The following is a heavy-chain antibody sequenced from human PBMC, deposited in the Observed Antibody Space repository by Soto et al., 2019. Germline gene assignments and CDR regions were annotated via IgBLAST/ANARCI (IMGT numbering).Heavy chain of an antibody. V-gene: IGHV4-59*01. J-gene: IGHJ4*02. CDR2: IYYSGST. Sequence: PSETLSLTCTVSCGSISSYYWSWIRQPPGKGLEWIGYIYYSGSTNYNPSLRSRVTISVDTSKNQFSLKLSSVTAADTAVYYCARARVGTAIFDYWGQGTLVTVSS. D-gene: IGHD1-1*01. CDR3: ARARVGTAIFDY. CDR1: CGSISSYY.